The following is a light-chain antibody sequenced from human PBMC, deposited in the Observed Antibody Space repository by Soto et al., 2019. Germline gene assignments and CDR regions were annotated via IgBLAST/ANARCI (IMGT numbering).Light chain of an antibody. Sequence: EIVLTQSPGTLSLSPGERATLSCRASQSVSNNYLAWYQQKPGQAPRLLIYGASNRATGIPDRFSGSGSVTDFTLTISRLEPEDFAVYYCQQYGSSPPTFGQGTKLEVK. J-gene: IGKJ2*01. CDR2: GAS. CDR3: QQYGSSPPT. V-gene: IGKV3-20*01. CDR1: QSVSNNY.